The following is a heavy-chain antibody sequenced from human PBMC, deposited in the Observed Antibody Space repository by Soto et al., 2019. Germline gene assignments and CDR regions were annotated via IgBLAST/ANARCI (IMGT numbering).Heavy chain of an antibody. D-gene: IGHD3-16*01. CDR2: ISDGDGAT. J-gene: IGHJ4*01. CDR1: GFAFSDYA. V-gene: IGHV3-23*01. Sequence: EVHLLESGGGLVQPGGSLRLSCAASGFAFSDYAMTWVRQAPGKGLEWVSDISDGDGATHYADSVKGRFTISRDDNKNTPHLQMDSPRAEDAAVYYSAKGRTFFDFWGHGTLVTVSS. CDR3: AKGRTFFDF.